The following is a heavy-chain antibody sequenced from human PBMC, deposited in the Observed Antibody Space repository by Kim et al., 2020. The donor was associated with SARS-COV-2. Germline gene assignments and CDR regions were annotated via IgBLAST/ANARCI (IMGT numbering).Heavy chain of an antibody. CDR1: GYTFTSYY. Sequence: ASVKVSCKASGYTFTSYYMHWVRQAPGQGLEWMGIINPSGGSTSYAQKFQGRVTMTRDTSTSTVYMELSSLRSEDTAVYYCASGRSGGYDSSGYYYAPANWFDPWGQGTLVTVSS. V-gene: IGHV1-46*01. CDR2: INPSGGST. J-gene: IGHJ5*02. D-gene: IGHD3-22*01. CDR3: ASGRSGGYDSSGYYYAPANWFDP.